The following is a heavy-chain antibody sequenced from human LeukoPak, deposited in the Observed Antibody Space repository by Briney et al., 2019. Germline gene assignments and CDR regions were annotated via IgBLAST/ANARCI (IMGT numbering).Heavy chain of an antibody. J-gene: IGHJ6*02. V-gene: IGHV5-51*01. D-gene: IGHD1-20*01. CDR3: ARHVWVTGTPKSYYYYGMDV. Sequence: GESLKISCKGSGYSFTSYWIGWVRQMPGKGLEWMGIIYPGDSDTRYSPSFQGQVTISADKSISTAYLQWSSLKASDTTMYYCARHVWVTGTPKSYYYYGMDVWGQGTTVIVSS. CDR2: IYPGDSDT. CDR1: GYSFTSYW.